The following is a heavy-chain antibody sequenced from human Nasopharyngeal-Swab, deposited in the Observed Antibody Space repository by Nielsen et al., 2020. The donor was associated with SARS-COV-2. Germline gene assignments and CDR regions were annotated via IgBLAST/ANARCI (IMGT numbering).Heavy chain of an antibody. CDR3: AREGKSGLIAFDLDY. D-gene: IGHD5-12*01. CDR1: GYTFTSYA. J-gene: IGHJ4*02. CDR2: INAGNGNT. V-gene: IGHV1-3*01. Sequence: ASVKVSCKASGYTFTSYAMHWVRQAPGQRLEWMGWINAGNGNTKYSQKFQGRVTITRDTSASTAYMELSSLRSEDTAVYYCAREGKSGLIAFDLDYWGQGTLVTVSS.